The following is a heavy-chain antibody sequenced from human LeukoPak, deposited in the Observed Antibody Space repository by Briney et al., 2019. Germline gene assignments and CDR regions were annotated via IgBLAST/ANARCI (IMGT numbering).Heavy chain of an antibody. J-gene: IGHJ1*01. D-gene: IGHD3-22*01. V-gene: IGHV3-23*01. Sequence: PGGSLRLSCAASGFTFNTYAMTWVRQTPGKGLEWVSTISGSGSNTYYADSVKGRFTIPRDNSKTTLYLQANSLRAEETAGYYCSINYDSTSGYYFFQQWGQGTLVTVSS. CDR1: GFTFNTYA. CDR2: ISGSGSNT. CDR3: SINYDSTSGYYFFQQ.